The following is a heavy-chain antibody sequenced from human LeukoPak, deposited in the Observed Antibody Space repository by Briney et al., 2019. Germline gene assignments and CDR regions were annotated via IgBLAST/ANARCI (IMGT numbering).Heavy chain of an antibody. V-gene: IGHV3-48*03. CDR1: GFTFSSYE. D-gene: IGHD3-10*02. CDR3: AELGITMIGGV. J-gene: IGHJ6*04. CDR2: ISSSGSTM. Sequence: GGSLRLSCAASGFTFSSYEMNWVRQAPGKGLEWVSYISSSGSTMYYADSVKGRFTISRDNAKNSLYLQMNSLRAEDTSVYYCAELGITMIGGVWGKGTTVTISS.